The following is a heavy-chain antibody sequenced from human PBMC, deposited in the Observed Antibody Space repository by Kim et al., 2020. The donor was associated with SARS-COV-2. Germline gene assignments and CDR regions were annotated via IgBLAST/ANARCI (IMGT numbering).Heavy chain of an antibody. CDR3: ARDYGDYYGMDV. J-gene: IGHJ6*02. V-gene: IGHV3-21*04. D-gene: IGHD4-17*01. Sequence: GGSLRLSCAASEFTFTSYSMNWVRQAPGKGLEWVSSISSSSSYIYYADSVKGRFTVSRDNAKNSLFLQMSSLRAEDTAVYYCARDYGDYYGMDVWGQGTTVTVSS. CDR2: ISSSSSYI. CDR1: EFTFTSYS.